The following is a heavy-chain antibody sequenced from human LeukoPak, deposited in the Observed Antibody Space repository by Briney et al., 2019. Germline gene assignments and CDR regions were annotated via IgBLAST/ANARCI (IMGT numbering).Heavy chain of an antibody. CDR2: VSGSGAIA. CDR1: GFTFSNYA. V-gene: IGHV3-23*01. J-gene: IGHJ4*02. CDR3: ARDVYYGSGSPRLDY. D-gene: IGHD3-10*01. Sequence: GGSLRLSCAASGFTFSNYAMTWVRQAPGKGLEWVSAVSGSGAIAYYTDSVKGRFTISRDNSKNSLYLQMNSLRAEDTAVYYCARDVYYGSGSPRLDYWGQGTLVTVSS.